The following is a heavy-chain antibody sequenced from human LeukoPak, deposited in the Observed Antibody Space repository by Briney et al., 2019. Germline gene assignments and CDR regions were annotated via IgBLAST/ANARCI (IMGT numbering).Heavy chain of an antibody. Sequence: GGSLRLSCAASGFTFSSYAMSWVRQAPGKGLEWVSAISGSGGSTYYADSVKGRFTISRDNSKNTLYQQMNSLRAEDTAVYYCAKDPGYSYGLDFDYWGQGTLVTVSS. CDR3: AKDPGYSYGLDFDY. J-gene: IGHJ4*02. D-gene: IGHD5-18*01. V-gene: IGHV3-23*01. CDR1: GFTFSSYA. CDR2: ISGSGGST.